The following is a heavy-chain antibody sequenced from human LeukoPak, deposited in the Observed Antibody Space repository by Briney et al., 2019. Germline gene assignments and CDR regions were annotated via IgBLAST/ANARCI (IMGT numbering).Heavy chain of an antibody. CDR2: IYYRGST. D-gene: IGHD3-22*01. V-gene: IGHV4-39*01. Sequence: SETLSLTCTISGDSISSSSYYWGWIRQPPGKGLEWIGDIYYRGSTYYSPSLKSRVSISIDTSNNQFSLTLNSVSAADTALYFCARRRYYDSTGYLDWGQGTLVTVSS. J-gene: IGHJ1*01. CDR1: GDSISSSSYY. CDR3: ARRRYYDSTGYLD.